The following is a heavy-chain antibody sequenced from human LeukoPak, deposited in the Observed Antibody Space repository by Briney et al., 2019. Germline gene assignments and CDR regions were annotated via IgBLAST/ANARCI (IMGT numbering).Heavy chain of an antibody. V-gene: IGHV4-4*07. CDR1: GGSISSYY. J-gene: IGHJ3*02. Sequence: SETLSLTCTVSGGSISSYYWSWIRQPAGKGLEWIGRIYTGGSTNYNPSLKSRVTMSVDTSKNQFSLKLSSVTAADTAVYYCARGLLWFGELLPPGAFDIWGQGTMVTVSS. D-gene: IGHD3-10*01. CDR3: ARGLLWFGELLPPGAFDI. CDR2: IYTGGST.